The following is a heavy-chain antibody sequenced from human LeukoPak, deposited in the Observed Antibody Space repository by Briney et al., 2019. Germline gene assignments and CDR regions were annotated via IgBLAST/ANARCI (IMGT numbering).Heavy chain of an antibody. CDR2: IRFDGSNK. Sequence: PGGSLRLSCAASGFTFSSYGMHWVRQAPGKGLEWVAFIRFDGSNKYYADSVKGRFTISRVNSKNTLYLQMNSLRAEDMAVYYCAKDSGDYVAYWGQGTLVTVSS. V-gene: IGHV3-30*02. CDR3: AKDSGDYVAY. J-gene: IGHJ4*02. CDR1: GFTFSSYG.